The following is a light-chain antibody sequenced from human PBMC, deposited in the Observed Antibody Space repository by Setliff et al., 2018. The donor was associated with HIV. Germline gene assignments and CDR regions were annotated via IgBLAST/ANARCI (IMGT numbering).Light chain of an antibody. Sequence: QSALTQPASVSGSPGQSITISCTGTSRDIGGYNFVPWYQHHPGKAPKLMIYEVTNRPSGVSNRFSGSKSGNTASLTISGLQADDEADYYCSSYTSSSPYVFGTGTKVTVL. CDR1: SRDIGGYNF. CDR2: EVT. V-gene: IGLV2-14*01. J-gene: IGLJ1*01. CDR3: SSYTSSSPYV.